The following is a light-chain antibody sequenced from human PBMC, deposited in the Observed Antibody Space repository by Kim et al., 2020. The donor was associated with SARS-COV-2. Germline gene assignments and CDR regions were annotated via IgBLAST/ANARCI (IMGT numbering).Light chain of an antibody. CDR1: EIVSAW. J-gene: IGKJ4*01. V-gene: IGKV1-5*03. CDR2: RAS. CDR3: QQYSVYPLT. Sequence: VSVGDRVTITCRASEIVSAWLAWYQQKPGRAPKLLIYRASSLETGVPSRFSGTGSGTEFTLTISRLQPDDSATYYCQQYSVYPLTFGGGTKVDIK.